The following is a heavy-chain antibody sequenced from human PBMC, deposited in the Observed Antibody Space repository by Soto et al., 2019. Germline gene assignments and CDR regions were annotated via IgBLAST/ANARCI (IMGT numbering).Heavy chain of an antibody. V-gene: IGHV3-13*01. J-gene: IGHJ5*02. Sequence: EVQLVESGGGLVQPGGSLRLSCAASGFTFSAYDMHWVRQATGKGLEWVAAIGTQHDTYYPDSVKGRFTISRENAKNFLYLQMDSVGAGDTAVYYCARQASYWHGGGGWFDPWGQGTLVTVSS. D-gene: IGHD2-8*02. CDR2: IGTQHDT. CDR3: ARQASYWHGGGGWFDP. CDR1: GFTFSAYD.